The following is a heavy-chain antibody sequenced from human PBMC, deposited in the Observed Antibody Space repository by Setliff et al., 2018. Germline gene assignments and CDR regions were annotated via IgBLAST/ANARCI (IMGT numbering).Heavy chain of an antibody. Sequence: GGSLRLSCTASGFTFGDYAMSWVRQAPGKGLEWVGFIRSKAYGGTTKYAASVKGRFTISRDDSKSIAYLQMNSLKTEDTAVYYCTYYCSSTSCYRDLDWFDPWGQGTLVTVSS. D-gene: IGHD2-2*01. V-gene: IGHV3-49*04. CDR3: TYYCSSTSCYRDLDWFDP. CDR2: IRSKAYGGTT. CDR1: GFTFGDYA. J-gene: IGHJ5*02.